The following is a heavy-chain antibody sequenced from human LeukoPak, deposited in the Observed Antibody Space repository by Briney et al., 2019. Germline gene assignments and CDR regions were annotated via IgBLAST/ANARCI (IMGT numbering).Heavy chain of an antibody. V-gene: IGHV3-74*01. Sequence: GGSLRLSCAASGFTFSSYWMHWVRHAPGKGLVWVSRINSDGSSTSYADSVKGRFTISRDNAKNTLYLQMNSLRAEDTAVYYCARGGELGGYYFDYWGQGTLVTVSS. CDR3: ARGGELGGYYFDY. D-gene: IGHD3-10*01. CDR1: GFTFSSYW. J-gene: IGHJ4*02. CDR2: INSDGSST.